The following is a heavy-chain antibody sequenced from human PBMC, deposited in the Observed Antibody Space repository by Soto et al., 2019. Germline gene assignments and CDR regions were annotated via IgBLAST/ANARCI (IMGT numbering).Heavy chain of an antibody. V-gene: IGHV1-69*01. D-gene: IGHD6-25*01. J-gene: IGHJ5*02. CDR3: ARGSSASPGFDP. Sequence: CKASGGTFSNHAISWVRQAPGEGLEWMGGIIPIFGTANYAQKFQGRVTITADESTSTAYMELSSLRSEDTAVYYCARGSSASPGFDPWGQGTLVTVSS. CDR2: IIPIFGTA. CDR1: GGTFSNHA.